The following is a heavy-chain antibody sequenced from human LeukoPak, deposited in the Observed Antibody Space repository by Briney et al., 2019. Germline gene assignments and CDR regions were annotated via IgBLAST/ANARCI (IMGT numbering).Heavy chain of an antibody. D-gene: IGHD3-22*01. J-gene: IGHJ3*02. CDR2: IYYSGST. V-gene: IGHV4-31*03. CDR1: GGSISSGGYY. Sequence: SQTLSFTCTVSGGSISSGGYYWSWIRQHPGKGLEWIGYIYYSGSTYYNPSLKSRVTISVDTSKNQFSLKLSSVTAADTAVYYCWGYYYDKRDAFDIWGQGTMVTVSS. CDR3: WGYYYDKRDAFDI.